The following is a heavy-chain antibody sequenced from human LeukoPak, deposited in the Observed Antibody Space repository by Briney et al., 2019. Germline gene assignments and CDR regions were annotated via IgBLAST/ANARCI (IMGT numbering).Heavy chain of an antibody. Sequence: GGSLRLSCAASGFTFSSYGMHWVRQAPGKGLEWVAVIWYDGSNKYYADSVKGRFTISRDNSKNTLYLQMNSLRVEDTAVYYCARGLVGYYSMDFWGQGTTVTVSS. CDR3: ARGLVGYYSMDF. V-gene: IGHV3-33*01. D-gene: IGHD3-10*01. J-gene: IGHJ6*02. CDR1: GFTFSSYG. CDR2: IWYDGSNK.